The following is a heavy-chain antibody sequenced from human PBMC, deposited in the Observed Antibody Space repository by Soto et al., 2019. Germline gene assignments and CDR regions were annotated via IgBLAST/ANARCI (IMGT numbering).Heavy chain of an antibody. Sequence: SVKVSCKASGYTFTSYGISWVRQAPGQGLEWMGGIIPIFGTANYAQKFQGRVTITADESTSTAYMELSSLRSEDTAVYYCARVTVAGHYYYYGMDVWGQGTTVTVSS. CDR1: GYTFTSYG. D-gene: IGHD6-19*01. CDR3: ARVTVAGHYYYYGMDV. J-gene: IGHJ6*02. CDR2: IIPIFGTA. V-gene: IGHV1-69*13.